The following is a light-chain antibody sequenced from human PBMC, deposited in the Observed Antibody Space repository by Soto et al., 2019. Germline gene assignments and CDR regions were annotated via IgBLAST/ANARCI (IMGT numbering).Light chain of an antibody. Sequence: EVVMTQSPATLPLSPGERATLSCRASPTVSSNLAWYQQKPGQTPRLLIYGVSTRAPGIPARFSGSGSGTDFTLTISSLQSEDFAVYYCQQYNNWPLTFGGGTKVDIK. V-gene: IGKV3-15*01. J-gene: IGKJ4*01. CDR3: QQYNNWPLT. CDR1: PTVSSN. CDR2: GVS.